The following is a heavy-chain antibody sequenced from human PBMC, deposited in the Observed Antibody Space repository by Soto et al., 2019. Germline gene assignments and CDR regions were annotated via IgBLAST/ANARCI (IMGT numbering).Heavy chain of an antibody. D-gene: IGHD3-22*01. J-gene: IGHJ3*02. CDR1: GFTLGTYG. V-gene: IGHV3-30*18. CDR2: ISNDGGDK. Sequence: QVQLAVSGGGVVQPGRSLTITCAASGFTLGTYGMHWVRQAPGKGLEWVAVISNDGGDKYYSDSVMGRFTISRDNSKNTLFLQMNSLRAEDTAVYFCAKEFFDSSGFYPSLDALDIWGQGTVVTVSS. CDR3: AKEFFDSSGFYPSLDALDI.